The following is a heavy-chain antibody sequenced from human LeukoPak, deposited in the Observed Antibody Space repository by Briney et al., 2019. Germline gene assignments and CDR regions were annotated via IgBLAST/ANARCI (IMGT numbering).Heavy chain of an antibody. V-gene: IGHV1-69*13. D-gene: IGHD3-9*01. J-gene: IGHJ6*02. CDR1: GGTFSSYA. CDR2: IIPIFGTA. CDR3: ARGDRYFDWLLSQSYYYYYGMDV. Sequence: SVKVSCKASGGTFSSYAISWVRQAPGQGLEWMGGIIPIFGTANYAQKFQGRVTITADESTSTAYMELSSLRSEDTAVYYCARGDRYFDWLLSQSYYYYYGMDVWGQGTTVTVSS.